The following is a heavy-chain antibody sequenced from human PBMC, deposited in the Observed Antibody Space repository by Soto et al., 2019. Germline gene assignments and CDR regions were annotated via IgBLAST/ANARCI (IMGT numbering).Heavy chain of an antibody. J-gene: IGHJ6*03. CDR2: TYYRSRWYN. V-gene: IGHV6-1*01. D-gene: IGHD1-7*01. CDR1: GDSVSSNNAA. Sequence: PSQTLSLTCAISGDSVSSNNAAWNWIRQSPSRGLEWLGRTYYRSRWYNDYAVSVKSRITVNPDTSKNQNSLQLTSVTPEDTAVYYCAGTTSHYWYYMDVWGKGTTVTVSS. CDR3: AGTTSHYWYYMDV.